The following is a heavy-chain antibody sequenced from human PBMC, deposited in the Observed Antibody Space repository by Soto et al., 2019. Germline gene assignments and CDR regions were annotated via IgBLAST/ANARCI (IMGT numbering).Heavy chain of an antibody. CDR2: IYYSENT. V-gene: IGHV4-39*01. J-gene: IGHJ6*01. D-gene: IGHD7-27*01. CDR1: GGSISSSSYY. CDR3: ARLRTGDTWGAYYYYGMDV. Sequence: QLLLQESGPGLVKPSETLSLTCTVSGGSISSSSYYWGWIRQPPGKGLEWIGSIYYSENTSYNPSLKSRVTISVDTSKKQFSLRLSSVTAADTAVYYCARLRTGDTWGAYYYYGMDVWGQGTTVIVSS.